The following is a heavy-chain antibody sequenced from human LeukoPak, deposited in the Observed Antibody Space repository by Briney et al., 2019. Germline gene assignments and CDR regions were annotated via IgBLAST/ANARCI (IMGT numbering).Heavy chain of an antibody. J-gene: IGHJ4*02. CDR1: GGSISSGSYY. Sequence: SETLSLTCTVSGGSISSGSYYWSWIRPPTGQGLEWIRRIYTSGSTNYNPSLKSRVTISVDTSKNQFSLKLSSVTAADTAVYYCAREQTVYGGNIYFDYWGQGTLVTVSS. CDR2: IYTSGST. V-gene: IGHV4-61*02. CDR3: AREQTVYGGNIYFDY. D-gene: IGHD4-23*01.